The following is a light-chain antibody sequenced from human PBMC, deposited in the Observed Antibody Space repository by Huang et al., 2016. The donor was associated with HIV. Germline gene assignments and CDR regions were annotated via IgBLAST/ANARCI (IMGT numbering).Light chain of an antibody. CDR1: QSARSHTY. V-gene: IGKV3-20*01. CDR2: GAS. Sequence: EIVLTQSPGTLSLSPGERATLSCRASQSARSHTYLAWYQQKPGQAPRLLIYGASNRATGIPDRFSGSGSGTDFTLTITRLEPEDSAVYYCHQYGTSPPYTFGQGTKLEIK. J-gene: IGKJ2*01. CDR3: HQYGTSPPYT.